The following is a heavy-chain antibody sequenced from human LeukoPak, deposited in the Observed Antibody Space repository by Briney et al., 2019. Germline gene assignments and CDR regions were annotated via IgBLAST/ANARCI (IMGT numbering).Heavy chain of an antibody. CDR3: ARVGPLGDCGGTSCPIFDYFDH. D-gene: IGHD2-2*01. CDR1: GGSISSGTYY. J-gene: IGHJ4*02. CDR2: IHHSGKS. V-gene: IGHV4-31*03. Sequence: PSETLSLTCIVSGGSISSGTYYWSWLRQNPGQGLEWIGYIHHSGKSFYNPSLKSRVTISLDTSKNQFSLNLSSVTAADTAVYYCARVGPLGDCGGTSCPIFDYFDHWGQGTLVTVSS.